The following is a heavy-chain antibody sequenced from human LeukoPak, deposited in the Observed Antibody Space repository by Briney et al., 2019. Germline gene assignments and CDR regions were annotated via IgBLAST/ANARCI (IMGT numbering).Heavy chain of an antibody. J-gene: IGHJ3*02. CDR1: GGTFSSYA. D-gene: IGHD3-22*01. V-gene: IGHV1-69*05. Sequence: ASVKVSCKASGGTFSSYAISWVRQAPGQGLEWMGGIIPIFGTENYAQKFQGRVTITTVESTSTAYMELSSLRSEDTAVYYCARGAFYDSSGGGAFDIWGQGTMVTVSS. CDR3: ARGAFYDSSGGGAFDI. CDR2: IIPIFGTE.